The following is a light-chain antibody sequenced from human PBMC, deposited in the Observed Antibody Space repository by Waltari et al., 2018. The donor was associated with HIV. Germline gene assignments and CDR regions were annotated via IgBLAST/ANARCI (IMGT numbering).Light chain of an antibody. CDR1: NIGSKN. J-gene: IGLJ2*01. CDR3: QVWDSTSDHVV. Sequence: SYVLTQPPSVSVAPGKTARITCGGNNIGSKNVHWYQQKPGQGHVLVIYDDSDRPSGIPERISGSNSGNTATLSISRVEAGDEADYYCQVWDSTSDHVVFGGGTKLTVL. CDR2: DDS. V-gene: IGLV3-21*04.